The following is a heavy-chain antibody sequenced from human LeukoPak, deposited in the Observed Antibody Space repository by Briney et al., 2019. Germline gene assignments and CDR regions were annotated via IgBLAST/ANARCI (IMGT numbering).Heavy chain of an antibody. J-gene: IGHJ4*02. CDR3: TTDSFLNYYGSGSYYNVVY. Sequence: GGSLRLSCAASGFTFSNAWMNWVRQAPGKGLEWVGCIKSKTDGGTTDYAAPVKGRFTISRDDSKNSLYLQMNSLKTEDTAVYYCTTDSFLNYYGSGSYYNVVYWGQGTLVTVSS. D-gene: IGHD3-10*01. V-gene: IGHV3-15*07. CDR2: IKSKTDGGTT. CDR1: GFTFSNAW.